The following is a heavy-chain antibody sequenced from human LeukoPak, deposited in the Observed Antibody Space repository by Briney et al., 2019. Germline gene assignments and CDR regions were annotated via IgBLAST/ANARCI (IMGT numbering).Heavy chain of an antibody. CDR2: IYTSGST. Sequence: SETLSLTCTVSGGSISSYYWSWTRQPAGKGLEWIGRIYTSGSTNYNPSLKSRVTMSVDTSKNQFSLKLSSVTAADTAVYYCARDGSGSYYYYYGMDVWGQGTTVTVSS. V-gene: IGHV4-4*07. D-gene: IGHD1-26*01. CDR1: GGSISSYY. CDR3: ARDGSGSYYYYYGMDV. J-gene: IGHJ6*02.